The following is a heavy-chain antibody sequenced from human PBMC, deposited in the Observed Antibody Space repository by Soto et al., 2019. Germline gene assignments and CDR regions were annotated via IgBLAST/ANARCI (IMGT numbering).Heavy chain of an antibody. D-gene: IGHD6-13*01. V-gene: IGHV3-48*01. Sequence: PGGSLILSCEASGFTFRNYKMNWVRQAPGKGLEWVSQISIGSSSMDYADSVKGRFTIFRDNAKNSLYLQMNSLGAEDTAVYFCARDPASNSWQHYFDYLGQGTLVTVSS. CDR2: ISIGSSSM. CDR1: GFTFRNYK. CDR3: ARDPASNSWQHYFDY. J-gene: IGHJ4*02.